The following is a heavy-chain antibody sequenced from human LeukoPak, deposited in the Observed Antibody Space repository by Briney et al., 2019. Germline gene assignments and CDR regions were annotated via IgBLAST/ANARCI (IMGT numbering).Heavy chain of an antibody. CDR2: ISYDGSNK. CDR3: AKDNSSGWYFSYYMDV. D-gene: IGHD6-19*01. V-gene: IGHV3-30*18. Sequence: GGSLRLSCAASGFTFSRYWMTWFRQAPGKGLEWVAVISYDGSNKYYADSVKGRFTISRDNSKNTLYLQMNSLRAEDTAVYYCAKDNSSGWYFSYYMDVWGKGTTVTVSS. CDR1: GFTFSRYW. J-gene: IGHJ6*03.